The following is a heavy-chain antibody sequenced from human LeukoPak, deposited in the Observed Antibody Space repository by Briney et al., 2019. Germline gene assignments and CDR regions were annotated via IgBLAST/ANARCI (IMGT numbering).Heavy chain of an antibody. CDR2: ISWNSISV. V-gene: IGHV3-9*01. D-gene: IGHD3-16*01. CDR1: GFTFDDYA. Sequence: GRSLRLSCAASGFTFDDYAMHWVRQAPGKGLEWVSGISWNSISVGYADSVKGRFTISRDNAKNSLFLQMNSLRVEDTALYYCAKVGALGDDVWGSIDYWGQGTLVTVSS. CDR3: AKVGALGDDVWGSIDY. J-gene: IGHJ4*02.